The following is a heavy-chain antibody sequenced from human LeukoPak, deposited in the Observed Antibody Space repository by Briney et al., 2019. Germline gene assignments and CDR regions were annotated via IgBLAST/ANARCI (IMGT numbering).Heavy chain of an antibody. D-gene: IGHD2-21*02. J-gene: IGHJ3*02. CDR2: NSSSSSYI. Sequence: GGSLRLSCAASGFTSSSYSMNWVRQAPGKGLEWVSSNSSSSSYIYYADSVKGRFTISRDNAKNSLYLQMNSLRAEDTAVYYCAREVAYCGGDCPTDAFDIWGQGTMVTVSS. CDR1: GFTSSSYS. V-gene: IGHV3-21*01. CDR3: AREVAYCGGDCPTDAFDI.